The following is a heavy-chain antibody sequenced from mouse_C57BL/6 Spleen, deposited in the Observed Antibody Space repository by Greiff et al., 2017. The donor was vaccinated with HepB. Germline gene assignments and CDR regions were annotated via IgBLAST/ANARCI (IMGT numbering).Heavy chain of an antibody. D-gene: IGHD1-1*01. V-gene: IGHV3-6*01. CDR2: ISYDGSN. Sequence: EVKLVESGPGLVKPSQSLSLTCSVPGYSITSGYYWNWIRQFPGNKLEWMGYISYDGSNNYNPSLKNRISITRDTSKNQFFLKLNSVTTEDTATYYCARDRDYYGSSWYFDVWGTGTTVTVSS. J-gene: IGHJ1*03. CDR1: GYSITSGYY. CDR3: ARDRDYYGSSWYFDV.